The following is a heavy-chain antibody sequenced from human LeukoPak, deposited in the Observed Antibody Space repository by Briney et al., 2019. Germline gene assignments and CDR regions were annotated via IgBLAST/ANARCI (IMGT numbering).Heavy chain of an antibody. J-gene: IGHJ4*02. CDR3: ARRASWAWAFDY. Sequence: QPSETLSLTCTVSGGSISSYYWSWIRQPAWKGLEWIGRIYTSGSTNYNPSLKSRVTMSVDTSKNQFSLKLSSVTAADTAAYYCARRASWAWAFDYWGQGTLVTVSS. V-gene: IGHV4-4*07. D-gene: IGHD3-16*01. CDR1: GGSISSYY. CDR2: IYTSGST.